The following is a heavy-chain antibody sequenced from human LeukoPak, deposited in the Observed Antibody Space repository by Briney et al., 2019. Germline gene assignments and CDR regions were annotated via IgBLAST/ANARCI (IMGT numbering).Heavy chain of an antibody. V-gene: IGHV3-33*01. D-gene: IGHD6-13*01. CDR1: GFTFSSYG. J-gene: IGHJ5*02. CDR3: ARSSYSRSWTGWFDP. CDR2: IWYDRSKK. Sequence: GRSLRLSCAASGFTFSSYGMHWVRQAPGKGLEWVAVIWYDRSKKYYADSVRDRFTISRDSHKNTLYLQMNSLRAEDTAVYYCARSSYSRSWTGWFDPWGQGTLVTVCS.